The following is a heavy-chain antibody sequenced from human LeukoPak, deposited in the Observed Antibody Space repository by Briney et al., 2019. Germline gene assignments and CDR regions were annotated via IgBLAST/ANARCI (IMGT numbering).Heavy chain of an antibody. CDR3: ARGMDGYGPDAFDI. CDR2: SGTYGRT. Sequence: PGGSLRLSCVASGFTFSSNVLNWVRQAPGKGLEWVSVSGTYGRTQYADSVKGRFTISRDSSKNTLYLQINSLRAEDTAVYYCARGMDGYGPDAFDIWGQGTMVTVSS. V-gene: IGHV3-23*01. J-gene: IGHJ3*02. CDR1: GFTFSSNV. D-gene: IGHD5-24*01.